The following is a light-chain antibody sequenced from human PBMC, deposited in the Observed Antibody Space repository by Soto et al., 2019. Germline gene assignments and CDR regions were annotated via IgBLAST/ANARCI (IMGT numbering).Light chain of an antibody. CDR3: TSYTRSNWV. V-gene: IGLV2-14*01. J-gene: IGLJ3*02. CDR2: EVS. CDR1: SSDIGGYDY. Sequence: QSALTQPASVSGSPGQSITISCIGTSSDIGGYDYVSWYQQHPGKAPKLIIYEVSYRPSGVSNRFSGSKSGNTASLTISGLQAEDEADYYCTSYTRSNWVFGGGTKLTVL.